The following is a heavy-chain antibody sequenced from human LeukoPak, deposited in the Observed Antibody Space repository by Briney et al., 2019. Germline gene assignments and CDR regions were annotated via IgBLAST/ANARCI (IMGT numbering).Heavy chain of an antibody. CDR1: GFTFSSYA. J-gene: IGHJ4*02. D-gene: IGHD5-24*01. CDR3: ARAGYNYVPDDY. V-gene: IGHV3-30*04. CDR2: ISYDGSNK. Sequence: PGGSLRLSCAASGFTFSSYAMHWVRQAPGKGLEWVAVISYDGSNKYYADSVKGRFTISRDNSKNTLYLQMSSLRAEDTAVYYCARAGYNYVPDDYWGQGTLVTVSS.